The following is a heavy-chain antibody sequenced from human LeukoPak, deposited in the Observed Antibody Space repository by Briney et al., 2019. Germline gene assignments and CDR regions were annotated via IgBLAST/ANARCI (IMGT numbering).Heavy chain of an antibody. CDR1: GFTFSTYA. V-gene: IGHV3-30*04. CDR3: ARGPSGYHHT. CDR2: IPYDGSNK. Sequence: GGSLRLSCAASGFTFSTYAMHWARQAPGKGLEWVAVIPYDGSNKYYADSVKGRFTISRENSKNRLYLQMNSLRAEDTAVYYCARGPSGYHHTGGQGTLVTVSS. D-gene: IGHD5-12*01. J-gene: IGHJ4*02.